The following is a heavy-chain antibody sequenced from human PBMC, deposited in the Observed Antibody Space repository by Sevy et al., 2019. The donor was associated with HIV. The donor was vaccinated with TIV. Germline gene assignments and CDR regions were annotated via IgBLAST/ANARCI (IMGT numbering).Heavy chain of an antibody. Sequence: GGSQRLSCAASGFSLNSYWMSWVRQAPGKGLEWVANIKQDGSVKYYVDSVKGRFTISRDKARNLLYLQMNSLRAEDTALYYCVRAIAADGSFWGQGTLVTVSS. CDR2: IKQDGSVK. J-gene: IGHJ4*02. D-gene: IGHD6-6*01. CDR1: GFSLNSYW. V-gene: IGHV3-7*01. CDR3: VRAIAADGSF.